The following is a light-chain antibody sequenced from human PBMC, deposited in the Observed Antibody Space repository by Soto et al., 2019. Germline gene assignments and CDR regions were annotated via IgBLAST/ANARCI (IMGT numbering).Light chain of an antibody. CDR3: QQYHSYTGFT. Sequence: DIQMTQSHSTLSASVGDRVTITCRASQSISSWWAWYQQKPGKAPKLLIYRASSLESGVASRFSGRGSGTEFTLTISSLQSDEFATYGGQQYHSYTGFTVGPGTIVVIK. V-gene: IGKV1-5*03. J-gene: IGKJ3*01. CDR1: QSISSW. CDR2: RAS.